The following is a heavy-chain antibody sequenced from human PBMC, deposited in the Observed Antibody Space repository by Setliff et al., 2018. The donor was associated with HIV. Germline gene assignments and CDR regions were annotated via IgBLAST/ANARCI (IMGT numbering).Heavy chain of an antibody. Sequence: QPGGSLRLSCAASGFSFSSYAMSWARQAPGKGLEWVSGISGSGGSTYYADSVKGRFTISRDNSKNTLYLQMNSLRAEDTAVYYCAKRPNWGLGYWYFDLWGRGTLVTVSS. CDR3: AKRPNWGLGYWYFDL. J-gene: IGHJ2*01. CDR2: ISGSGGST. V-gene: IGHV3-23*01. D-gene: IGHD7-27*01. CDR1: GFSFSSYA.